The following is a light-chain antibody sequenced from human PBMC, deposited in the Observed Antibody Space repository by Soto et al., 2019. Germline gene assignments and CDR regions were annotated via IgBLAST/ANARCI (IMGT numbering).Light chain of an antibody. CDR3: QQHGISHIT. CDR2: RAS. CDR1: QSLGGN. Sequence: EIVMTQSPATLSVSPGDTATLSCRASQSLGGNLAWYQQKPGQAPRLLIFRASSRATGVPARFSASGSGTDFTLTISNLEPEDFAVYYCQQHGISHITFGQGTRLEIK. V-gene: IGKV3-15*01. J-gene: IGKJ5*01.